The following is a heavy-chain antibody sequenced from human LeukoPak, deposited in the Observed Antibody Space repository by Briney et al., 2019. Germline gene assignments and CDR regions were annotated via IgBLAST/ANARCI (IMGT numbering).Heavy chain of an antibody. CDR1: GFTFSSYS. CDR2: ISSSSSFK. J-gene: IGHJ3*02. Sequence: PGGSLRLSCAASGFTFSSYSMNWVRQAPGKGLEWVSSISSSSSFKYYADSVKGRFTISRDNAKNSLYLQMNSLRAEDTAVYYCARDPLKRAFDIWGQGTMVTVSS. CDR3: ARDPLKRAFDI. V-gene: IGHV3-21*01.